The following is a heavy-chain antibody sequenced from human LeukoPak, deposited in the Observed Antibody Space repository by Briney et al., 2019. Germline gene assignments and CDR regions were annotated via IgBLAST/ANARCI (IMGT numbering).Heavy chain of an antibody. CDR3: ARSAPGAMALFDY. CDR2: IYYSGST. CDR1: GGSISSYY. J-gene: IGHJ4*02. V-gene: IGHV4-59*01. Sequence: SETLSLTCTVSGGSISSYYWSWIRQPPGKGLEWIGYIYYSGSTNYNPSLKSRVTISVDTSKNQSSLKLSSVTAADTAVYYCARSAPGAMALFDYWGQGTLVTVSS. D-gene: IGHD5-18*01.